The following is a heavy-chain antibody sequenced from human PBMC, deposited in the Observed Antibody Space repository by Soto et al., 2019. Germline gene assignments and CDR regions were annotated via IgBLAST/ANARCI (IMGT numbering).Heavy chain of an antibody. V-gene: IGHV4-59*12. Sequence: PSETLSLTCTVSGASMNNYYGSWIGQSPGKGLEHIGYIHFSGGANYSPPLRSRVTLSVDTSNNQFSLKLSSVTAADTAVYYCARAPIVGGSLGWFDPWGQGTLVTVSS. CDR2: IHFSGGA. CDR3: ARAPIVGGSLGWFDP. D-gene: IGHD1-26*01. CDR1: GASMNNYY. J-gene: IGHJ5*02.